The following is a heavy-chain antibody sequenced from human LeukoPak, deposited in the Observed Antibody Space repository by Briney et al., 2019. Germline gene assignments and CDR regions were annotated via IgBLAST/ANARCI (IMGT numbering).Heavy chain of an antibody. Sequence: PGGSLRLSCAASGFTFDDYGMSWVRQAPGKGLEWVSAISGSGAGTYYADSVKGRFTISRDNSKNTLYLQMNSLRAEDTALYYCAKDSGYNYGYPIVYRGQGTLVTVSS. CDR3: AKDSGYNYGYPIVY. D-gene: IGHD5-18*01. CDR2: ISGSGAGT. V-gene: IGHV3-23*01. CDR1: GFTFDDYG. J-gene: IGHJ4*02.